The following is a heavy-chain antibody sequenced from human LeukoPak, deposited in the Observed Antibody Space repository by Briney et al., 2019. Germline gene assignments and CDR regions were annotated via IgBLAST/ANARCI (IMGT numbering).Heavy chain of an antibody. CDR2: IRYDGIVT. J-gene: IGHJ4*02. V-gene: IGHV3-74*01. D-gene: IGHD7-27*01. CDR1: EFTFSNYW. CDR3: AKDGGLWVSAHWGDS. Sequence: GGSLRLSCVASEFTFSNYWIHWVRQPPGKGLVWVSRIRYDGIVTNYADSVEGRFTISRDNAKNTVHLQMNSLRAEDTAVYYCAKDGGLWVSAHWGDSWGRGTLVTVSS.